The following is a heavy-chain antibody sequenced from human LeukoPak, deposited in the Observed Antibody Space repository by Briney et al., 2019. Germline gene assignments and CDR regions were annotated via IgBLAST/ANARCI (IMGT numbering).Heavy chain of an antibody. Sequence: PSETLSLTCTVSGXSISSYYWSWIRQPPGKGLEWIGYIYYSRSTNYNPSLKSRVTISVDTSKNQFSLQLRSVTAADTAVYYCARRGWYNSGWYYLDYWGQGTLVTVSS. CDR1: GXSISSYY. V-gene: IGHV4-59*01. CDR2: IYYSRST. J-gene: IGHJ4*02. D-gene: IGHD6-19*01. CDR3: ARRGWYNSGWYYLDY.